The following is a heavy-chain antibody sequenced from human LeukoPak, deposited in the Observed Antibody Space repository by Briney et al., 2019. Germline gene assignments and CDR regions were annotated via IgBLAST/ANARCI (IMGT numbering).Heavy chain of an antibody. CDR3: ARPQIVGATYDAFDI. J-gene: IGHJ3*02. CDR1: GFTFSSYS. Sequence: GGSLRLSCAASGFTFSSYSMNWVRQAPGEGLEWVSSISSSSSYIYYADSVKGRFTISRDNAKNSLYLQMNSLRAEDTAVYYCARPQIVGATYDAFDIWGQGTMVTVSS. CDR2: ISSSSSYI. D-gene: IGHD1-26*01. V-gene: IGHV3-21*01.